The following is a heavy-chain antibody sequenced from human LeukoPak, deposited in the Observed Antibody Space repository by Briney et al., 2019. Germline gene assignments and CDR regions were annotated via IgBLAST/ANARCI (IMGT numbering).Heavy chain of an antibody. D-gene: IGHD2-8*02. CDR2: ISSSSSTI. J-gene: IGHJ4*02. CDR3: GRDLHGGSGTGF. V-gene: IGHV3-48*04. Sequence: GGSLRLSCAASGFTFSSYSMNWVRQAPGKGLEWVSYISSSSSTIYYADSVKGRFTISRDNAKNSLYLQMNSLRAEDTAVYYCGRDLHGGSGTGFWGQGTLVTVSS. CDR1: GFTFSSYS.